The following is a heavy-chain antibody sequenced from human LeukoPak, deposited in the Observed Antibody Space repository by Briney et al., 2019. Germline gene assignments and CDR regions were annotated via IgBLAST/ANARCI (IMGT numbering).Heavy chain of an antibody. D-gene: IGHD2-15*01. Sequence: SQTLSLTCTVSGGSISSDTYYRSWIRQPAGKGLEWIGRIYASGNSNYNASLKSRVTISIDTSNNQFSLRLSSVIASDTAVYYCAGTRRYCSGGSCYNWFDPWGQGTLVTVSS. CDR1: GGSISSDTYY. V-gene: IGHV4-61*02. CDR3: AGTRRYCSGGSCYNWFDP. CDR2: IYASGNS. J-gene: IGHJ5*02.